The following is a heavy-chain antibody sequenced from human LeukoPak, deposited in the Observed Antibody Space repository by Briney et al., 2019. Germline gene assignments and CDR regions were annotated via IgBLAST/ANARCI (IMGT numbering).Heavy chain of an antibody. CDR2: IYYSGST. J-gene: IGHJ5*02. D-gene: IGHD2-15*01. Sequence: TSETLSLTCTVSGGSISSYYWSWIRQPPGKGLEWIGYIYYSGSTNYNPSLKSRVTISVDTSKNQFSLKLSSVTAADTAVYYCARAVRRVVSNWFDPWGQGTLVTVSS. CDR3: ARAVRRVVSNWFDP. CDR1: GGSISSYY. V-gene: IGHV4-59*01.